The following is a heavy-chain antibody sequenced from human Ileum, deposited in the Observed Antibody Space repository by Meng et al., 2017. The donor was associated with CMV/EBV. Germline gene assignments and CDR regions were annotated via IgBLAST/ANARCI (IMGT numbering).Heavy chain of an antibody. CDR1: GFTFSSYS. CDR3: GKNRVES. V-gene: IGHV3-7*01. J-gene: IGHJ4*02. CDR2: IKQDGSEQ. D-gene: IGHD3-10*01. Sequence: GESLKISCAASGFTFSSYSVNWVRQAPGKGLEWVANIKQDGSEQFYADSVKGRFTISRDNAKNSLYLQMNSLRAGDTALYYCGKNRVESWGQGTLVTVSS.